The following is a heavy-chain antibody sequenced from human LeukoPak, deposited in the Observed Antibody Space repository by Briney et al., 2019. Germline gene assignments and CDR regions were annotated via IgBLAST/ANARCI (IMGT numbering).Heavy chain of an antibody. D-gene: IGHD2-2*01. CDR1: GFTFSNAW. V-gene: IGHV3-15*01. CDR3: TTGGIVVPAPNAFDG. J-gene: IGHJ3*01. CDR2: IKSKTDGGTT. Sequence: PGGSLRLSCAASGFTFSNAWMSWVRQAPGKGLEWVGRIKSKTDGGTTDYAAPVKGRFTISRDDSKNTLYLQMNSVKNEDTAVYYCTTGGIVVPAPNAFDGWSQGTMVTVPS.